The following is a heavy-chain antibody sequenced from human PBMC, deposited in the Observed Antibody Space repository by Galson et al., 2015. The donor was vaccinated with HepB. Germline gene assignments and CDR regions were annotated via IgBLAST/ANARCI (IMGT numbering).Heavy chain of an antibody. J-gene: IGHJ6*02. Sequence: SVKVSCKASGGTFSSYTISWVRQAPGQGLEWMGRIIPILGIANYAQKFQGRVTITADKSTSTAYMELSSLRSEDTAVYYCARDPPRPVYYYYGMDVWGQGTTVTVSS. CDR2: IIPILGIA. CDR1: GGTFSSYT. V-gene: IGHV1-69*04. CDR3: ARDPPRPVYYYYGMDV.